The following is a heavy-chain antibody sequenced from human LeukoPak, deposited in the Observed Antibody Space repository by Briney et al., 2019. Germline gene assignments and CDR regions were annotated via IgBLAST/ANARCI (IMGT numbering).Heavy chain of an antibody. CDR1: GFTFSKYN. Sequence: GGSLRLSCAASGFTFSKYNMNWVRQAPGKGLEGVSYISSSSIIYYADSVKGRFTISRDNAKNSLFLQMNSLRAEDTAVYYCARDFLEDTLWGQGTLVTVSS. CDR2: ISSSSII. V-gene: IGHV3-48*01. CDR3: ARDFLEDTL. D-gene: IGHD2-15*01. J-gene: IGHJ4*02.